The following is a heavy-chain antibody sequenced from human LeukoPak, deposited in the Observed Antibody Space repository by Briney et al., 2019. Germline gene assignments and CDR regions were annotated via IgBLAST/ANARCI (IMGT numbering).Heavy chain of an antibody. CDR3: AGGQMFTSGGFDD. CDR2: FYTGGDP. V-gene: IGHV3-53*01. D-gene: IGHD6-19*01. J-gene: IGHJ4*02. Sequence: GSLRLSCAASGFSVSNKHMSWVRQAPGKGLEWVSVFYTGGDPYYADSVRGRFTISRDNSKNTVNLQMNSLRAEDTALYYCAGGQMFTSGGFDDWGQGTLVTVSS. CDR1: GFSVSNKH.